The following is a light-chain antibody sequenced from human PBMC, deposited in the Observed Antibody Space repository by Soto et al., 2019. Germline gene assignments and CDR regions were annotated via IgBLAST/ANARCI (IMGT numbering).Light chain of an antibody. CDR3: QAWDINTMV. Sequence: SYELTQPPSVSVSPGQTASITCSGDKLGDKYASWYQQKPGQSPVLVIYLDIRRPSGIPERFSGSSSGNTATLTISGTQAMDEADYYCQAWDINTMVFGGGTKLTVL. J-gene: IGLJ2*01. V-gene: IGLV3-1*01. CDR2: LDI. CDR1: KLGDKY.